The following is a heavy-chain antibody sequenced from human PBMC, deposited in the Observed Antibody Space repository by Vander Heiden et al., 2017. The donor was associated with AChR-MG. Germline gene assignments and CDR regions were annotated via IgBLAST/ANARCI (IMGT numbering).Heavy chain of an antibody. D-gene: IGHD2-2*01. V-gene: IGHV1-8*01. CDR2: MNPNSGNT. Sequence: QVQLVQSGAEVKKPGASVKVSCKASGYTFTSHDIHWVRQATGQGLEWMGWMNPNSGNTGYAQKFQGRVTMTRNTSISTAYMELSSLRSEDTAVYYCARGDYCSSTSCYLFYYYYYMDVWGKGTTVTVSS. CDR3: ARGDYCSSTSCYLFYYYYYMDV. CDR1: GYTFTSHD. J-gene: IGHJ6*03.